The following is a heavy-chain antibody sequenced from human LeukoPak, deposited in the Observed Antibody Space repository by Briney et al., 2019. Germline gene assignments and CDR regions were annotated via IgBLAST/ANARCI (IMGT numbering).Heavy chain of an antibody. J-gene: IGHJ4*02. CDR2: INSDGSST. CDR3: ARSEWELLPADY. CDR1: GFTFSSYW. D-gene: IGHD1-26*01. Sequence: GGSLKLSCAASGFTFSSYWMHWVRQAPGKGLVWVSRINSDGSSTSYADSVKGRFTISRDNAKNTLYLQMNSLRAEDTAVYYCARSEWELLPADYWGQGTLVTVSS. V-gene: IGHV3-74*01.